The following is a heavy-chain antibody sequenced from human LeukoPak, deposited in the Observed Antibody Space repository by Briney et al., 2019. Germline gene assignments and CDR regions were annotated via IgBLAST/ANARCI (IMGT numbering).Heavy chain of an antibody. CDR1: GGSVSSYY. V-gene: IGHV4-4*08. J-gene: IGHJ5*02. CDR2: IYSSENT. D-gene: IGHD2-21*02. CDR3: ASLTCTARTCNWFDP. Sequence: SETLSLTCTVSGGSVSSYYWSWVRQPPGKGLEWIGHIYSSENTKYNSSLESRVTISADTSKNNFSLRLESVTAADTAVYYCASLTCTARTCNWFDPWGQGTLVTVSS.